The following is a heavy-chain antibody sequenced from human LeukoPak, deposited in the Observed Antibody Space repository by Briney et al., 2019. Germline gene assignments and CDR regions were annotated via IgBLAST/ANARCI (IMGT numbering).Heavy chain of an antibody. CDR1: GYTFTGYY. J-gene: IGHJ4*02. CDR2: INPNSGGT. D-gene: IGHD3-3*01. Sequence: ASVKVSCKASGYTFTGYYMHWVRQAPGQGLEWMGRINPNSGGTNYAQKFQGRVTMTRDTSISTAYMELSRLRSDDTAVYYCARDPKLRFLEWSYFDYWGQGTLVTVSS. V-gene: IGHV1-2*06. CDR3: ARDPKLRFLEWSYFDY.